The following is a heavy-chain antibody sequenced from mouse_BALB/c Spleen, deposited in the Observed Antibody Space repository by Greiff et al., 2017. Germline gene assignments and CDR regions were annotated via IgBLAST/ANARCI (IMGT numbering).Heavy chain of an antibody. CDR2: ISYSGST. J-gene: IGHJ3*01. V-gene: IGHV3-2*02. Sequence: DVKLQESGPGLVKPSQSLSLTCTVTGYSITSDYAWNWIRQFPGNKLEWMGYISYSGSTSYNPSLKSRISITRDTSKNQFFLQLNSVTTEDTATYYCARSDYGSSRFAYWGQGTLVTVSA. D-gene: IGHD1-1*01. CDR1: GYSITSDYA. CDR3: ARSDYGSSRFAY.